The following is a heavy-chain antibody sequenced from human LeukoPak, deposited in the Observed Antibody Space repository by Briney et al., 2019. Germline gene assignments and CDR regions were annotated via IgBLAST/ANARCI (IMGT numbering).Heavy chain of an antibody. D-gene: IGHD6-19*01. CDR2: IYPGDSDT. V-gene: IGHV5-51*01. CDR1: GXSFTTHW. Sequence: GESLKISCEGSGXSFTTHWIGWVRQMSGKGLEWMGIIYPGDSDTRYSPSFQGQVTISADKSISTAYLQWSSLKASDSAMYYCARSASGWGFDDWGQGTLVTVSS. CDR3: ARSASGWGFDD. J-gene: IGHJ4*02.